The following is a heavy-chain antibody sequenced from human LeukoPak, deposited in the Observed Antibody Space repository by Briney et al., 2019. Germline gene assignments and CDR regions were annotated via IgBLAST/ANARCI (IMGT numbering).Heavy chain of an antibody. CDR1: GFSFSSYA. CDR2: ISGSGGST. D-gene: IGHD3-9*01. V-gene: IGHV3-23*01. J-gene: IGHJ4*02. Sequence: GTSLRLSCAASGFSFSSYAMSWVRQAPGKGLEWVSAISGSGGSTYYADSVKGRFTISRDNSKNTLYLQMNSLRAEDTAVYYCAKADILTGIPHGDWGQGTLVTVSS. CDR3: AKADILTGIPHGD.